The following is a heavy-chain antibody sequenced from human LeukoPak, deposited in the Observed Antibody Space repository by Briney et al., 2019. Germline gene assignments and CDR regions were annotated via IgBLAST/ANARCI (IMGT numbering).Heavy chain of an antibody. V-gene: IGHV4-59*01. J-gene: IGHJ5*02. CDR1: GGSISSDC. Sequence: SETLSLTCTVSGGSISSDCWSWLRQPPGKGLEWIGYLYYSGSTNYNPSLKSRVTISVDTSKNQFSLKLSSVTAADTAVYYCARDRGYCSGGSCYRWFDPWGQGTLVTVSS. D-gene: IGHD2-15*01. CDR3: ARDRGYCSGGSCYRWFDP. CDR2: LYYSGST.